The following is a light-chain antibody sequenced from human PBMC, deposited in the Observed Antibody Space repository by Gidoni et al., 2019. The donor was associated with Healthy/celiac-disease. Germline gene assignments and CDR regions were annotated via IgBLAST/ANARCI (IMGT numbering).Light chain of an antibody. CDR1: QSISNY. V-gene: IGKV1-39*01. J-gene: IGKJ4*01. Sequence: DIQMTQSPSSLSASVGDRVTITCRASQSISNYLNWYQQKPGKAPKFLIYAASSLQSGVPSRFSGSGSGTDFTLTISSLQPEDFATYYCQQSYSTPCTFGGGTKVEIK. CDR3: QQSYSTPCT. CDR2: AAS.